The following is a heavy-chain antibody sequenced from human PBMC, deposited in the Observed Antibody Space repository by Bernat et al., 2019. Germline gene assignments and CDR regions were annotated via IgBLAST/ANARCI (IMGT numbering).Heavy chain of an antibody. CDR3: ARDPTDYDILTASMENSAYGMDV. J-gene: IGHJ6*02. CDR1: GFTVSSNY. CDR2: IYSGGST. D-gene: IGHD3-9*01. V-gene: IGHV3-53*02. Sequence: EVQLVETGGGLIQPGGSLRLSCAASGFTVSSNYMSWVRQAPGKGLDWVSVIYSGGSTYYDVHEHGRVTIYKDNSKNTLYLQMNRLRAEDTAVYYCARDPTDYDILTASMENSAYGMDVWGQGTTVTVSS.